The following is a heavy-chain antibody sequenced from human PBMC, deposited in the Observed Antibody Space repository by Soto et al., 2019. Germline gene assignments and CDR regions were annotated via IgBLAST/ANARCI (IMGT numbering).Heavy chain of an antibody. J-gene: IGHJ4*02. CDR1: GFTLSSYG. V-gene: IGHV3-30*18. CDR3: AKAGGDYYDSSGYYSHY. D-gene: IGHD3-22*01. Sequence: PGGSLRLSCAASGFTLSSYGMHWVRQAPGKGLEWVAVISYDGSNKYYADSVKGRFTISRDNSKNTLYLQMNSLRAEDTAVYYCAKAGGDYYDSSGYYSHYWGQGTLVTVSS. CDR2: ISYDGSNK.